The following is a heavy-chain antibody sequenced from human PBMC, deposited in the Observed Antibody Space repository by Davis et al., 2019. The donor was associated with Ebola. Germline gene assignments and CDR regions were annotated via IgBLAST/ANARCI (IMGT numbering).Heavy chain of an antibody. D-gene: IGHD1-26*01. V-gene: IGHV3-9*01. CDR2: ISRNSGSI. CDR1: GFSFDDYA. J-gene: IGHJ4*02. Sequence: SLKISCAASGFSFDDYAMHWVRQAPGKGLEWVSGISRNSGSIGYADSVKGRFTISRDNAKKSLYLQMNSLRAEDTALYYCATGPPGGTTDYWGQGTLVTVSS. CDR3: ATGPPGGTTDY.